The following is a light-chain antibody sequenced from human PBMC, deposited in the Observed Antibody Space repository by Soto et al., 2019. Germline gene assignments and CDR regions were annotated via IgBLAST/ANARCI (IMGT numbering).Light chain of an antibody. J-gene: IGKJ1*01. Sequence: DIQMTKSPSTLSASVGDRVTITCRASQSISSWLAWYQQKPGKAPKLLIYKASSVESGVPSRFSGSGSGTEFTLTISSLQPDDFATYYCQHRGTFGQGTKVDIK. CDR3: QHRGT. CDR1: QSISSW. V-gene: IGKV1-5*03. CDR2: KAS.